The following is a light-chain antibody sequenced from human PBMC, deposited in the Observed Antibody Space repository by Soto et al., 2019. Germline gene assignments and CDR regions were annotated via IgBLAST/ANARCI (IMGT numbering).Light chain of an antibody. CDR2: EIN. CDR3: CSYVGASIYV. J-gene: IGLJ1*01. V-gene: IGLV2-8*02. Sequence: QSVLTQPPSASRSPGQSVTISCTGTSSDVGAYDYVSWYQQHPGKAPKLMIYEINKRPSGVPDRFSGSKSGSTASLTISGLQTEDEADYYCCSYVGASIYVFGTGTKVTVL. CDR1: SSDVGAYDY.